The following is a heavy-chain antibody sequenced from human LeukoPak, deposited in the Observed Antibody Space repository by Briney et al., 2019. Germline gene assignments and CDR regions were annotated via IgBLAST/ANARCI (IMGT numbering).Heavy chain of an antibody. D-gene: IGHD6-19*01. Sequence: WGSLRLSCAASGFTFSSYAMSWVRQAPGKGLEWVSAISGSGGSTYYADSVKGRFTISRDNSKNTLYLQMNSLRAEDTAVYYCAKSIRGWNDAFDIWGQGTMVTVSS. CDR1: GFTFSSYA. J-gene: IGHJ3*02. V-gene: IGHV3-23*01. CDR3: AKSIRGWNDAFDI. CDR2: ISGSGGST.